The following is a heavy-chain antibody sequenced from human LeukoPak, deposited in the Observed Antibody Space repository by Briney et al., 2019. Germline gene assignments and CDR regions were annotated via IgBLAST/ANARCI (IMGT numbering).Heavy chain of an antibody. D-gene: IGHD5-12*01. CDR2: VKTDGSVT. CDR3: AKAGDIVTTIPFDQ. J-gene: IGHJ4*02. Sequence: GGSLRLSCAASGFTFSSYWMHWVRQAPGKGLVWVSRVKTDGSVTNYADSVKGRFTVSRDNSKNTVYLQMNSLRAVDTAIYYCAKAGDIVTTIPFDQWGQGTLVTVSS. V-gene: IGHV3-74*01. CDR1: GFTFSSYW.